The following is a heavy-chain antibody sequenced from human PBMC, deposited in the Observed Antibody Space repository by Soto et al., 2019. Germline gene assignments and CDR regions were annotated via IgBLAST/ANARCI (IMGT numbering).Heavy chain of an antibody. J-gene: IGHJ6*03. V-gene: IGHV3-33*01. CDR2: IWYDGSNK. D-gene: IGHD5-18*01. CDR3: ASGQRSRYYYYMDV. CDR1: GFTFSSYG. Sequence: QVQLVESGGGVVQPGRSLRLSCAASGFTFSSYGMHWVRQAPGKGLEWVAVIWYDGSNKYYADSVKGRFTISRDNSKNTLYLQMNSLRAEDTAVYYCASGQRSRYYYYMDVWGKGTTVTVSS.